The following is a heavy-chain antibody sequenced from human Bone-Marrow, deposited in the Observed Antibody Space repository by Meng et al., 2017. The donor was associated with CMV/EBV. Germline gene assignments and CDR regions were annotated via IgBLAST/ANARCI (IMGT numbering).Heavy chain of an antibody. Sequence: GGSLRLSCAASGFTFSSYWMSWVRQAPGKGLEWVVNIKEDGTEKYYADSVKGRFTTSRDNAKKSLDLQMNSLRVEDTAVYFCARARVRGSKGGFDYWGQGTLVTVSS. CDR1: GFTFSSYW. V-gene: IGHV3-7*01. CDR3: ARARVRGSKGGFDY. D-gene: IGHD1-26*01. J-gene: IGHJ4*02. CDR2: IKEDGTEK.